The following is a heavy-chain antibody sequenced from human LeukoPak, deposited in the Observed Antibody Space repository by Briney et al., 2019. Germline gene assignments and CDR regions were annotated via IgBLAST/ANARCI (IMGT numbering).Heavy chain of an antibody. J-gene: IGHJ4*02. CDR3: ARDHAAMAEAPTDY. V-gene: IGHV3-21*01. D-gene: IGHD5-18*01. CDR1: GFTFSSYS. CDR2: ISSSSSYI. Sequence: PGGSLRLSCAASGFTFSSYSMNWVRQAPGKGLEWVSSISSSSSYIFYADLVKGRFTIVRDNAKNSLYLQMNSLRAEDTAVYYCARDHAAMAEAPTDYWGQGTLVTVSS.